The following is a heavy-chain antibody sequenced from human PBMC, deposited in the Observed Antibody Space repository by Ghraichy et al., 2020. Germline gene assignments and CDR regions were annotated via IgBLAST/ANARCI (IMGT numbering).Heavy chain of an antibody. J-gene: IGHJ3*02. Sequence: KVSCKASGYTFTSYGISRVRQAPGQGLEWMGWISAYNGNTNYAQKLQGRVTMTTDTSTSTAYMELRSLRSDDTAVYYCARERERYYYGSGSHDAFDIWGQGTMVTVSS. CDR2: ISAYNGNT. V-gene: IGHV1-18*04. CDR3: ARERERYYYGSGSHDAFDI. CDR1: GYTFTSYG. D-gene: IGHD3-10*01.